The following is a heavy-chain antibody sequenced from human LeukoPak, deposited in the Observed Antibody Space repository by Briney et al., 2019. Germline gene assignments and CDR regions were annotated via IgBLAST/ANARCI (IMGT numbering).Heavy chain of an antibody. J-gene: IGHJ4*02. V-gene: IGHV4-34*01. Sequence: SETLSLTCAVYGGSFSGYYWSWIRQPPGKGLEWIGEINHSGSTNYNPSLKSRVTISVDTSKNQFSLKLSSVTAADTAVYYCARDRRRDGYNDYWGQGTLVTVSS. CDR1: GGSFSGYY. CDR2: INHSGST. CDR3: ARDRRRDGYNDY. D-gene: IGHD5-24*01.